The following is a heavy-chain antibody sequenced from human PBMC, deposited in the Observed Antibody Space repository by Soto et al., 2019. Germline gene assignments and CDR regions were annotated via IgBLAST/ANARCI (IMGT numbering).Heavy chain of an antibody. Sequence: KAGGSLRLCCAASEFIFSDYYMSWIRQAPGKGLEWVSSISSSSSYTNYAGSVKGRFTISRDNAKNSLYLQMNSLRAEDTAVYYCARDPYGDYEFDYWGQGTLVTVSS. J-gene: IGHJ4*02. V-gene: IGHV3-11*06. CDR3: ARDPYGDYEFDY. CDR2: ISSSSSYT. D-gene: IGHD4-17*01. CDR1: EFIFSDYY.